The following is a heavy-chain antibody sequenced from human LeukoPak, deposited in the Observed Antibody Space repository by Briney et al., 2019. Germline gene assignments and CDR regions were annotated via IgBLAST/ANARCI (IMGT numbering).Heavy chain of an antibody. CDR2: INHSGST. V-gene: IGHV4-34*01. CDR1: GGSISTHY. J-gene: IGHJ4*02. D-gene: IGHD3-10*01. CDR3: ARHPPPWWFGELQYYFDY. Sequence: PSETLSLTCTVSGGSISTHYWSWIRQPPGKGLEWIGEINHSGSTNYNPSLKSRVTISVDTSKNQFSLKLSSVTAADTAVYYCARHPPPWWFGELQYYFDYWGQGTLVTVSS.